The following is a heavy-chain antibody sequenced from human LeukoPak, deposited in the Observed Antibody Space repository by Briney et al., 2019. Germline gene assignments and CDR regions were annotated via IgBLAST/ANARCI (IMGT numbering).Heavy chain of an antibody. CDR3: ARDQSGFGGHNNDAFDI. CDR2: VYASGST. CDR1: GGSISNYY. D-gene: IGHD3-16*01. V-gene: IGHV4-4*07. J-gene: IGHJ3*02. Sequence: SETLSLTCTVSGGSISNYYWNWIRQPAGKGLEWVGRVYASGSTRYNPSFNSRVTMSAETSKNQVSLKMTSVTAADTAVYFCARDQSGFGGHNNDAFDIWGQGTTV.